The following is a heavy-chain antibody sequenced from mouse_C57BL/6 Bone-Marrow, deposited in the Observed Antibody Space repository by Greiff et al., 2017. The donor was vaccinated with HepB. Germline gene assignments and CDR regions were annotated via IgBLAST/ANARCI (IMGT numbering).Heavy chain of an antibody. J-gene: IGHJ3*01. Sequence: QVQLQQPGAELVKPGASVKLSCKASGYTFTSYWMHWVKQRPGRGLEWIGRIDPNSGGTKYNEKFKSKATLTVDKPSSTAYMQLSSLTSEDSAVDYCARGHLLWLRRGFAYWGQGTLVTVSA. D-gene: IGHD2-2*01. V-gene: IGHV1-72*01. CDR1: GYTFTSYW. CDR2: IDPNSGGT. CDR3: ARGHLLWLRRGFAY.